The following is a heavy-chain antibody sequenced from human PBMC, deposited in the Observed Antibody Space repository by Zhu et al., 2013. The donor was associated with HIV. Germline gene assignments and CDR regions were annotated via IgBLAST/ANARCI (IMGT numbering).Heavy chain of an antibody. CDR3: AREQQLALYSWYYGLDV. D-gene: IGHD6-13*01. CDR1: GYTFSDDY. Sequence: QVQLVQSGAEVKKPGASVKVSCKASGYTFSDDYIHWVRQAPGHGLEWMGWINPKSGGTNYAQQFQGRVTMTRYTSISTAYMELSSLRSEDTAVYYCAREQQLALYSWYYGLDVVGQGTTVTVSS. V-gene: IGHV1-2*02. J-gene: IGHJ6*01. CDR2: INPKSGGT.